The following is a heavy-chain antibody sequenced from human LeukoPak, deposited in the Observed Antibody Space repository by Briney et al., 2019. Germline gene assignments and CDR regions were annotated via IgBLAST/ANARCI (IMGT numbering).Heavy chain of an antibody. J-gene: IGHJ3*02. CDR1: GGCIGSYY. V-gene: IGHV4-59*01. Sequence: SETLSLTCTVAGGCIGSYYWSSIRPPPGKGLEWIGYIYYSGSTNYNPSLKSRVTISVDTSKNQFSLKLSSVTAADTAVYYCARVVVDAFDIWGQGTMVTVSS. CDR3: ARVVVDAFDI. CDR2: IYYSGST. D-gene: IGHD2-15*01.